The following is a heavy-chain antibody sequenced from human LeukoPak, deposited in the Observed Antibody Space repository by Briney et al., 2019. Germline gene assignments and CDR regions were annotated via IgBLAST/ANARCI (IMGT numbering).Heavy chain of an antibody. CDR1: GGSISSGGYY. V-gene: IGHV4-31*03. D-gene: IGHD5-18*01. CDR3: AREDTAMVDY. CDR2: IYYSGST. J-gene: IGHJ4*02. Sequence: SETLSLTCTVSGGSISSGGYYWSWIRQHPGKGLEWIGYIYYSGSTYYNPSLKSRVTISVDTSKNQFSLKLSSVTAADTAVYYCAREDTAMVDYWGQGTLVTVSP.